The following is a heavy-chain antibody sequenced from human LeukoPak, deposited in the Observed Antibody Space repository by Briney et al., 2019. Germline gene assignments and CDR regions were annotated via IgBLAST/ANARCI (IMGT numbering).Heavy chain of an antibody. CDR3: ARENTLVRGVINPLDY. V-gene: IGHV4-61*02. CDR1: GGSISSGSYY. J-gene: IGHJ4*02. D-gene: IGHD3-10*01. CDR2: VYTSGST. Sequence: PSETLSLTCTVSGGSISSGSYYWSWIRQPAGKGLEWIGRVYTSGSTNFNPSLKSRVTISVDTSKNQFSLQLSSVTPEDTAVYYCARENTLVRGVINPLDYWGQGTLVTVSS.